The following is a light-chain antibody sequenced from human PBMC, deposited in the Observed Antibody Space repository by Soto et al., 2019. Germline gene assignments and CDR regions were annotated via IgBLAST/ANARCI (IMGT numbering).Light chain of an antibody. V-gene: IGKV3-20*01. CDR3: QYYGNSQYT. CDR1: QIVDSNY. Sequence: EIVLTQSPGTLALSPGETATLSCRASQIVDSNYLAWYQQKPGQAPTLLIFGASSRATGIPDRLSDSGSGTDFTLTISRLEPEDFAVYYYQYYGNSQYTLGQGTQLEIK. J-gene: IGKJ2*01. CDR2: GAS.